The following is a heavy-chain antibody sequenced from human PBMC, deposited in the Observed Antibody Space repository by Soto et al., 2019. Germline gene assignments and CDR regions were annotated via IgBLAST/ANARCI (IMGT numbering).Heavy chain of an antibody. CDR2: ISAYNGNT. CDR3: ARARRDSIAARYYYYYMDV. J-gene: IGHJ6*03. V-gene: IGHV1-18*01. Sequence: ASVKVSCKAAGYTFTSYGISWVRQAPGQGLEWMGWISAYNGNTNYAQKLQGRVTMTTDTSTSKAYMELRSLRSDDTAVYYCARARRDSIAARYYYYYMDVWGKGTTVTVSS. D-gene: IGHD6-6*01. CDR1: GYTFTSYG.